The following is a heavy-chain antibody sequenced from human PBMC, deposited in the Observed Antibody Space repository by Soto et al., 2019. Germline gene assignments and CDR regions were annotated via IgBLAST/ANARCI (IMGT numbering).Heavy chain of an antibody. CDR1: GGSFSGYY. CDR2: INHSGST. D-gene: IGHD3-10*01. J-gene: IGHJ6*02. CDR3: ARGSDGSGRDYYYYGMDV. V-gene: IGHV4-34*01. Sequence: SETLSLTCAVYGGSFSGYYWSWIRQPPGKGLEWIGEINHSGSTNYNPSLKSRVTISVDTSKNQFSLKLSSVTAADTAAYYCARGSDGSGRDYYYYGMDVWGQGTTVTVSS.